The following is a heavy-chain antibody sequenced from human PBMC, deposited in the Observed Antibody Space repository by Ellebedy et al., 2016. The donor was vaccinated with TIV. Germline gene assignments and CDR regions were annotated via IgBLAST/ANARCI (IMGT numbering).Heavy chain of an antibody. CDR1: GGSISSGGYY. J-gene: IGHJ4*02. V-gene: IGHV4-31*03. Sequence: LRLSXTVSGGSISSGGYYWSWIRQHPGKGLEWIGYIYYSGSTYYNPSLKSRVTISVDTSKNQFSLKLSSVTAADTAVYYCARAGEGASYYFDYWGQGTLVTVSS. D-gene: IGHD1-14*01. CDR2: IYYSGST. CDR3: ARAGEGASYYFDY.